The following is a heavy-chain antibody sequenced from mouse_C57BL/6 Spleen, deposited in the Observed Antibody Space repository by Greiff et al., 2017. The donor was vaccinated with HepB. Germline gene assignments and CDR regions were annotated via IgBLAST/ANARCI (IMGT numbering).Heavy chain of an antibody. CDR1: GYTFTSYG. Sequence: QVKLVESGAELARPGPSVKLSCKASGYTFTSYGISWVNQRTGHGLEWIGEIYPRSGNTYYNEKFKGNATLTADKSSSTAYMKLRSLTSEDSAVYFYAVLLERYFDGWGTGTTVTVSS. CDR2: IYPRSGNT. CDR3: AVLLERYFDG. D-gene: IGHD2-1*01. J-gene: IGHJ1*03. V-gene: IGHV1-81*01.